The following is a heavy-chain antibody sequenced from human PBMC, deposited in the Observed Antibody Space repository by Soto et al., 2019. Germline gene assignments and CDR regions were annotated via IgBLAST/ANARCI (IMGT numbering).Heavy chain of an antibody. CDR1: GDAVGGPRDG. CDR3: ARQIGRGWFAP. Sequence: SETLSLTCPVSGDAVGGPRDGWGWIRQSPEMGLEGIGSVYSSGTTDYKSSLRSRVSISGDVPNNKFSLEVYSVTAADTGVYYCARQIGRGWFAPWGPGXLVTVYS. V-gene: IGHV4-39*01. J-gene: IGHJ5*02. D-gene: IGHD2-15*01. CDR2: VYSSGTT.